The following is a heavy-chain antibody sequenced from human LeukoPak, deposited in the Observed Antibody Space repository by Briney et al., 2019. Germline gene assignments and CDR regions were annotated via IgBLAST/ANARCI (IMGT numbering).Heavy chain of an antibody. D-gene: IGHD3-10*01. CDR3: ARFYYGSGIKRPHNWFDP. Sequence: GASVKVSCKASGYTFTSYGISWVRQAPGQGPEWMGWISAYNGNTNYAQKLQGRVTMTTDTSTSTAYMELRSLRSDDTAVYYCARFYYGSGIKRPHNWFDPWGQGTLVTVSS. V-gene: IGHV1-18*01. CDR1: GYTFTSYG. CDR2: ISAYNGNT. J-gene: IGHJ5*02.